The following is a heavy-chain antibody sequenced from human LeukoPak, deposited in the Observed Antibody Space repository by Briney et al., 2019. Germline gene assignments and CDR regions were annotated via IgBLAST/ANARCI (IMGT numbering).Heavy chain of an antibody. CDR2: ISAYNGNT. D-gene: IGHD5-12*01. Sequence: GASVKVSCKASGYTFTSYGISWVRQAPGQGLEWMGWISAYNGNTNYAQKLQGRVTMTTDTSTSTAYMELRSLRSDDTAVYYCARDDALVATGSFDYWGQGTLATVSS. J-gene: IGHJ4*02. V-gene: IGHV1-18*01. CDR1: GYTFTSYG. CDR3: ARDDALVATGSFDY.